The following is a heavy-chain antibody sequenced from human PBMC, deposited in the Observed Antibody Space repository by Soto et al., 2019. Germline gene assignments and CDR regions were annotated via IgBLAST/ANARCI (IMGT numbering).Heavy chain of an antibody. J-gene: IGHJ4*02. CDR2: IHYSGTT. CDR1: GGSMRNYF. V-gene: IGHV4-59*01. D-gene: IGHD6-13*01. Sequence: SETLSLTCTVSGGSMRNYFWTWIRQPPGKGLEWIGYIHYSGTTSFFPSYNPSLRSRVTISEDTSKNQFSLKLLSVTTADTAEYFCAAGEPSSRNLAPYYLDFWGQGTLVTVSS. CDR3: AAGEPSSRNLAPYYLDF.